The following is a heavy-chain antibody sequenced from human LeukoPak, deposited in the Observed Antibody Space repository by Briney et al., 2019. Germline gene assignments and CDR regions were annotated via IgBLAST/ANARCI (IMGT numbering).Heavy chain of an antibody. CDR3: AKDRRPNGSGSYLDY. J-gene: IGHJ4*02. Sequence: HTGGSLRLSCAASGFTFSSYGMHWVRQAPGKGLEWVAVISYDGSNKYYADSVKGRFTISRDNSKNTLYLQMNSLRAEGTAVYYCAKDRRPNGSGSYLDYWGQGTLVTVSS. D-gene: IGHD3-10*01. CDR2: ISYDGSNK. CDR1: GFTFSSYG. V-gene: IGHV3-30*18.